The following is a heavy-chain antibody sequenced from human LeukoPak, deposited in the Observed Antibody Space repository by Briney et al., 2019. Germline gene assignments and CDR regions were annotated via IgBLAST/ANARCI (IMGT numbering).Heavy chain of an antibody. V-gene: IGHV1-18*01. J-gene: IGHJ3*02. Sequence: GASVKVSCKASGYTFTSYGISWVRQASGQGLEWMGWISAYNGNTNYAQKLQGRVTMTTDTSTSTAYMELRSLRSDDTAVYYCAREYSELGIWISAFDIWGQGTMVTVSS. CDR1: GYTFTSYG. CDR3: AREYSELGIWISAFDI. D-gene: IGHD7-27*01. CDR2: ISAYNGNT.